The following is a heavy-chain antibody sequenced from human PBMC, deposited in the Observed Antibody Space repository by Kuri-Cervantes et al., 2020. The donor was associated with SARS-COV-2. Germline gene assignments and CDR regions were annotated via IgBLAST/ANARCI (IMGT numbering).Heavy chain of an antibody. V-gene: IGHV4-34*01. CDR3: ARGTYTYYDFWRGPYFDY. J-gene: IGHJ4*02. Sequence: ESLKISCAASGFTFSSYSMNWIRQSPGKGLVWIGEINHTGSTNYNPSLKSRVTISVGASKNQFSLKLNFVTAADTAVYYCARGTYTYYDFWRGPYFDYWGQGNLVTVSS. D-gene: IGHD3-3*01. CDR2: INHTGST. CDR1: GFTFSSYS.